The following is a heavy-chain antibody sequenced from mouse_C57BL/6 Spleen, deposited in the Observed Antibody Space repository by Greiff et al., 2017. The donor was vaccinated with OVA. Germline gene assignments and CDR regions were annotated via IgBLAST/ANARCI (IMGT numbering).Heavy chain of an antibody. V-gene: IGHV1-62-2*01. Sequence: QVHVKQSGAELVKPGASVKLSCKASGYTFTEYTIHWVKQRSGQGLEWIGWFYPGSGSIKYNEKFKDKATLTADKSSSTVYMELSRLTSEDSAVYCCARDGKLFYGSSFPFAYWGQGTLVTVSA. CDR2: FYPGSGSI. CDR3: ARDGKLFYGSSFPFAY. D-gene: IGHD1-1*01. CDR1: GYTFTEYT. J-gene: IGHJ3*01.